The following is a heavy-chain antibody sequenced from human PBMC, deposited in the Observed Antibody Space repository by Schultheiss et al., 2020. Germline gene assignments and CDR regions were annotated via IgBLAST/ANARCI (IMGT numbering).Heavy chain of an antibody. J-gene: IGHJ4*02. D-gene: IGHD5-24*01. Sequence: SVKVSCKASGGTFTSYGISWVRQAPGQGLEWMGGIIPIFGTANYAQKFQGRVTMTTDTSTSTAYMELTGLHSDDTAVYYCAREDGDGYTAFDYWGQGTLLTVSS. CDR3: AREDGDGYTAFDY. CDR2: IIPIFGTA. CDR1: GGTFTSYG. V-gene: IGHV1-69*05.